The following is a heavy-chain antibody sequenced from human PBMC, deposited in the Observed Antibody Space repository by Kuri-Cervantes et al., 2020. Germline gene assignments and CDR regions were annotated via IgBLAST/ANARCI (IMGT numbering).Heavy chain of an antibody. Sequence: GGSLRLSCAASGFTFSSYAMHWVRQAPGKGLEWVAVISYDGSNKYYADSVKGRFTISRDNSKNTLYLQRNSLRAEDTAVYYCAKDVDYYDSSGYYHYYYGMDVWGQGTTVTVSS. D-gene: IGHD3-22*01. V-gene: IGHV3-30-3*01. CDR2: ISYDGSNK. CDR3: AKDVDYYDSSGYYHYYYGMDV. CDR1: GFTFSSYA. J-gene: IGHJ6*02.